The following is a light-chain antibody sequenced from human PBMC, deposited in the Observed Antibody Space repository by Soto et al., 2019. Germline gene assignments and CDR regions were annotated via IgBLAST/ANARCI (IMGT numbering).Light chain of an antibody. CDR3: QQYNNWPPGRT. J-gene: IGKJ1*01. Sequence: PGERATLSCRASESVSSNLAWYQQKPGQAPRLLIYDASIRATGIPARFSGSGSGTEFTLTISSLQSEDFAVYYCQQYNNWPPGRTFGQGTKVEIK. CDR1: ESVSSN. V-gene: IGKV3-15*01. CDR2: DAS.